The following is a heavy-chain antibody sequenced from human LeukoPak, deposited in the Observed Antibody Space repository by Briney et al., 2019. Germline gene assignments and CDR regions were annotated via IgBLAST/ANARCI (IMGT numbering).Heavy chain of an antibody. CDR1: GFTFSIYE. D-gene: IGHD4-23*01. V-gene: IGHV3-48*03. J-gene: IGHJ4*02. Sequence: GGSLRLSCAASGFTFSIYEMNWVRQAPGKGLEWVSYISSSGSTIYYADSVKGRFTISRDNAKNSLYLQMNSLRAEDTAVYYCARAYAGTLFYWGQGTLVTVSS. CDR2: ISSSGSTI. CDR3: ARAYAGTLFY.